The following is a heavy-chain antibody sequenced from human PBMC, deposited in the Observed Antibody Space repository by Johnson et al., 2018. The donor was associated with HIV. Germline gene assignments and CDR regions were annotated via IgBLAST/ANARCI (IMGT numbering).Heavy chain of an antibody. CDR1: EFTVRSNY. D-gene: IGHD1-26*01. V-gene: IGHV3-66*01. CDR3: SRDSGGKYYIMDAFDI. CDR2: IYTGGSI. J-gene: IGHJ3*02. Sequence: VQLVESGGGLVQPGGSVRLSCAASEFTVRSNYMHWVRQAPGKGLEWVSVIYTGGSIGYADSVKGRFTIPRDNSKNTLFLKLNSLGAEYTAVYYCSRDSGGKYYIMDAFDIWGQGTMVTVSS.